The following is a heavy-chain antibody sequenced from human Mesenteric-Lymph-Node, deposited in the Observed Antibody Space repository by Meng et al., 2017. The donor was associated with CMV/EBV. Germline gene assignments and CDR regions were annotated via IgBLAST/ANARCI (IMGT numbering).Heavy chain of an antibody. CDR3: ARDPSRRGYSYKVY. J-gene: IGHJ4*02. D-gene: IGHD5-18*01. CDR2: INSDGSST. CDR1: GFTFNNYW. Sequence: GGSLRLSCVASGFTFNNYWMHWVRQTPGKGLVWVSRINSDGSSTSYADPVKGRFTISRDNAKNSLYLQMNSLRAEDTAVYYCARDPSRRGYSYKVYWGQGTLVTVSS. V-gene: IGHV3-74*01.